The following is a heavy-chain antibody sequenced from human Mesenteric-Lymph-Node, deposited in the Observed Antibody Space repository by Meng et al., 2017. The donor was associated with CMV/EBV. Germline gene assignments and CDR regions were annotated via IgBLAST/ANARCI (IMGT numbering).Heavy chain of an antibody. Sequence: ETLSLTCAASGFTFSSYSMNWVRQAPGKGLEWVSSISSSSSYIYYADSVKGRFTISRDNAKNSLYLQMNSLRAEDTAVYYCATLSFAYWGQGTLVTVSS. CDR1: GFTFSSYS. CDR2: ISSSSSYI. CDR3: ATLSFAY. J-gene: IGHJ4*02. V-gene: IGHV3-21*01.